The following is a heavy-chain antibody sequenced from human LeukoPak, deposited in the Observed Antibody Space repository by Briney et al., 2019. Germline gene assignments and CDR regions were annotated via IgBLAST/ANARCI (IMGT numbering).Heavy chain of an antibody. CDR3: ARHREGYCTGGNCYSGGDY. J-gene: IGHJ4*02. Sequence: GESLKISCKGSGYSFTNYWIGWVRQMPGRGLEWMGIIYLDDSDTRYSPSFQGQVTISADKSISTAYLQWSSLKASDTAMYYCARHREGYCTGGNCYSGGDYWGQGTLVTVSS. D-gene: IGHD2-15*01. CDR1: GYSFTNYW. V-gene: IGHV5-51*01. CDR2: IYLDDSDT.